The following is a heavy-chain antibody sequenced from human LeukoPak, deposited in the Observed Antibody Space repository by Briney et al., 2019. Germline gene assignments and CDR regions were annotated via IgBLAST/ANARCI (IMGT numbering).Heavy chain of an antibody. J-gene: IGHJ5*02. V-gene: IGHV4-59*01. D-gene: IGHD6-19*01. CDR2: IHHNGRT. Sequence: SESLSLTCTVSGGSLSSYYWSWFRRPPGQGLEWIAYIHHNGRTNYNPSLRNRATISLDTSENQFSLKVTSLTAADTAVYYCARGYSSGWYEGWFDPWGQGTRVIVSS. CDR3: ARGYSSGWYEGWFDP. CDR1: GGSLSSYY.